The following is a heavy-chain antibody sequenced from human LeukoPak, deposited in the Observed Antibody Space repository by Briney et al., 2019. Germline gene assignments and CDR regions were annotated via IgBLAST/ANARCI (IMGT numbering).Heavy chain of an antibody. D-gene: IGHD6-13*01. CDR2: ISSSGSSI. V-gene: IGHV3-48*03. CDR3: ARGGVSGDY. J-gene: IGHJ4*02. Sequence: GGSLRLSCAASGFTFSSYEMNWVRQAPGKGPEWVSFISSSGSSIYYADSVKGRFTISRDNAKNSLYLQMNSLRAEDTALYYCARGGVSGDYWGQGALVTASS. CDR1: GFTFSSYE.